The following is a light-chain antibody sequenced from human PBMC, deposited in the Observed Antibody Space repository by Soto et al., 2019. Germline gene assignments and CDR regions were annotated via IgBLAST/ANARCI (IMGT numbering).Light chain of an antibody. V-gene: IGLV1-47*01. CDR3: TAWDDSLSGVL. CDR1: SSNIGSNY. Sequence: QSVLTQPPSASGTPGQRVTISCSGSSSNIGSNYVYWYQQLPGTAPKLLLYRNDGRPSGVPDRFSGSKSGTSASLAISGLRSEDEADYYCTAWDDSLSGVLFGGGTKLTVL. CDR2: RND. J-gene: IGLJ2*01.